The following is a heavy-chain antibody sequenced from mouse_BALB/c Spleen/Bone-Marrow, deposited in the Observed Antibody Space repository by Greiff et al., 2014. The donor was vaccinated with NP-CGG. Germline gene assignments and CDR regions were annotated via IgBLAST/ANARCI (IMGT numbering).Heavy chain of an antibody. CDR3: ARYGGRSYDGFAY. CDR2: INPSTGYT. Sequence: VQLQQSGAELAKPGASVKMSCKASGYTFTIYWMHWVKQRPGQGLEWIGYINPSTGYTEYNQKFKDKATLTADKSSSTAYMQLSSLTSEDSAVYYCARYGGRSYDGFAYWGQGTLVTVPA. V-gene: IGHV1-7*01. J-gene: IGHJ3*01. CDR1: GYTFTIYW. D-gene: IGHD2-12*01.